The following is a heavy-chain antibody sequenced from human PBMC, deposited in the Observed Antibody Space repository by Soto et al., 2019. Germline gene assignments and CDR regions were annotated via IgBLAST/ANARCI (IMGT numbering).Heavy chain of an antibody. D-gene: IGHD4-17*01. CDR1: GYTFTSYA. CDR3: ARLTTVSPDAFDI. V-gene: IGHV1-3*01. CDR2: INAGNGNT. J-gene: IGHJ3*02. Sequence: ASVKVSCKAPGYTFTSYAMHWVRQAPGQRLEWMGWINAGNGNTKYSQKFQGRVTITRDTSASTAYMELSSLRSEDTAVYYCARLTTVSPDAFDIWGQGTMVTVSS.